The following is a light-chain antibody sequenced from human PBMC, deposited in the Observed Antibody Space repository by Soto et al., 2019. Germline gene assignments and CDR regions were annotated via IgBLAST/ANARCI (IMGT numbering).Light chain of an antibody. CDR2: DAS. J-gene: IGKJ2*01. CDR3: QQRSNWPPYT. CDR1: QSVSSY. V-gene: IGKV3-11*01. Sequence: EIVLTQSPATLSLSPGERATLSCRASQSVSSYLAWYQQKPGQAPRLLIYDASNRATAIPARFSGSGSWTDFILTISSLEPEDFAVYYCQQRSNWPPYTFGQGTKLEIK.